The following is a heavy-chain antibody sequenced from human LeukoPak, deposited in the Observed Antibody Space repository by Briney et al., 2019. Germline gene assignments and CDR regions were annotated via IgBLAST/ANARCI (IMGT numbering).Heavy chain of an antibody. CDR3: ARDSSGSYRDDAFDI. D-gene: IGHD1-26*01. CDR2: IYYSGST. V-gene: IGHV4-39*07. J-gene: IGHJ3*02. Sequence: SETLSLTCTVSGGSISSSNYYWGWIRQPPGKGLEWIGSIYYSGSTYYNPSLKSRVTISVDTSKNQFSLKLSSVTAADTAVYYCARDSSGSYRDDAFDIWGQGTMVTVSS. CDR1: GGSISSSNYY.